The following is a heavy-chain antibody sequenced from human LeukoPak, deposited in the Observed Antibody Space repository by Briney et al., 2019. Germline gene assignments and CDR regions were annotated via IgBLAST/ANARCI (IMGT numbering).Heavy chain of an antibody. D-gene: IGHD5-18*01. CDR3: ASPGENPGTAMARYYFDD. J-gene: IGHJ4*02. CDR1: GGTFTSYT. Sequence: SVKVSCKASGGTFTSYTISWVRQAPGQGLEWMERIILILGIANYAQKFQGRVTITADKSTSTAYMELSSLSSEDTAVYYCASPGENPGTAMARYYFDDWGQGTLVTVSS. CDR2: IILILGIA. V-gene: IGHV1-69*02.